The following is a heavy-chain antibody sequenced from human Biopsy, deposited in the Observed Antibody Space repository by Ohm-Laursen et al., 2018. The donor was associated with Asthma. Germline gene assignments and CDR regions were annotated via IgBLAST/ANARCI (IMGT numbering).Heavy chain of an antibody. CDR3: ALSQDSGFDDHSPSWFDP. CDR2: IYWDDYN. CDR1: GFSFSTYGVG. V-gene: IGHV2-5*02. Sequence: PTQTLTLTCTFSGFSFSTYGVGVGWIRQSPGKALEWLALIYWDDYNLFRPSLKRRPTITKDPSKNQVVPTMTKMDPVDSGTYYCALSQDSGFDDHSPSWFDPWGQGTLVTVSS. J-gene: IGHJ5*02. D-gene: IGHD3-9*01.